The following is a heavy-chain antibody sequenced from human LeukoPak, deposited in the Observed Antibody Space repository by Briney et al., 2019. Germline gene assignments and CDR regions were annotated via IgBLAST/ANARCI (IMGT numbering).Heavy chain of an antibody. D-gene: IGHD2-21*02. J-gene: IGHJ4*02. Sequence: SETLSLTCAVYGGSFSGYYWSWIRQPPGKGLEWIGEINHSGSTNYNPSLKSRVTISVDTSKNQFSLKLSSVTAADTAVYYCARGGGNTVVVTAVRHPLDYWGQGTLVTVSS. CDR3: ARGGGNTVVVTAVRHPLDY. V-gene: IGHV4-34*01. CDR2: INHSGST. CDR1: GGSFSGYY.